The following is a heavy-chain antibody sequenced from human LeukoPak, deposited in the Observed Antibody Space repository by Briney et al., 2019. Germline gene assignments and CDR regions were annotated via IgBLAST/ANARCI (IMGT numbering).Heavy chain of an antibody. CDR1: GFSFSAYW. J-gene: IGHJ4*02. Sequence: GGSLRLSCAASGFSFSAYWMTWVRQAPGKGLEWVANIKQDGSERHYVDSVSGRFTISRDNARNSLHLQMNSLRAEDTAVYYCARDSTFKLDYWGQGTLVTVSS. CDR3: ARDSTFKLDY. V-gene: IGHV3-7*01. CDR2: IKQDGSER.